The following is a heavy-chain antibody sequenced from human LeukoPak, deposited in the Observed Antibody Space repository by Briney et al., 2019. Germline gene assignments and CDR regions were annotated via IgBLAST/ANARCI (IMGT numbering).Heavy chain of an antibody. CDR3: AKVLRGVVVPYFDY. D-gene: IGHD3-10*01. Sequence: GGSLRLSGAASGFTFISYGMSWVRQAPGKGLEWVSAVSGSGDRTYYADSVKGRFTVSRDTFKNTLFLQLNNLRADDTALYYCAKVLRGVVVPYFDYWGQGTLVTVSS. CDR1: GFTFISYG. V-gene: IGHV3-23*01. J-gene: IGHJ4*02. CDR2: VSGSGDRT.